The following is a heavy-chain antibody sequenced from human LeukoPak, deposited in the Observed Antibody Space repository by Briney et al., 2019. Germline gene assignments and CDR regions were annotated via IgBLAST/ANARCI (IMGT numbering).Heavy chain of an antibody. V-gene: IGHV3-23*01. CDR3: ARRSPGSSSLFFYYMDV. J-gene: IGHJ6*03. CDR2: ISSSGSST. CDR1: GFTFSNHA. Sequence: GGSLRLSCAASGFTFSNHAMSWVRQAPGKGLEWVSGISSSGSSTFFADHVKGRFTISRDNAKNSLYLQINTLQAEDTAVYYCARRSPGSSSLFFYYMDVWGEGTTVTVSS. D-gene: IGHD1-26*01.